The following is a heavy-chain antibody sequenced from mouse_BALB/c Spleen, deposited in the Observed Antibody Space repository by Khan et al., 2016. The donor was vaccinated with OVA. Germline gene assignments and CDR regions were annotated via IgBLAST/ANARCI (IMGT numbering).Heavy chain of an antibody. CDR1: GYSITSDYA. V-gene: IGHV3-2*02. D-gene: IGHD1-1*01. CDR2: ISYRGST. Sequence: VQLKESGPGLVKPSQSLSLTCTVTGYSITSDYAWNWIRQFPGNKLEWMGYISYRGSTNYNPSLKSRISITRDTSRNQFFLQLNSVTTEDTATYYCARRYYCGHWYFDVWGAGTTVTVSS. CDR3: ARRYYCGHWYFDV. J-gene: IGHJ1*01.